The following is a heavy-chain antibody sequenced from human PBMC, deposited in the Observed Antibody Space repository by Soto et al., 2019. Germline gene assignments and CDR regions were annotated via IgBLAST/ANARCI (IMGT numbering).Heavy chain of an antibody. Sequence: QLQLVESGGGVVQPGTSLRLSCTASGFMFKSYVMHWVRQAPGKGLEWVALTSYDGNTKYYGDSVKGRFTVSRDNSKNTLQLQRDSVRSEDTALYYCARWGTPGGCDLWGQGTLV. J-gene: IGHJ4*02. CDR1: GFMFKSYV. V-gene: IGHV3-30*19. D-gene: IGHD3-16*01. CDR3: ARWGTPGGCDL. CDR2: TSYDGNTK.